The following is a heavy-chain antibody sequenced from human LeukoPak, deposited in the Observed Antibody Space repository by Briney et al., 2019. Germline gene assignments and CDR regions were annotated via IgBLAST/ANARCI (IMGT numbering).Heavy chain of an antibody. CDR3: ARDGYDFWSGYRPSYYFDY. V-gene: IGHV4-38-2*02. CDR1: GYSISSGYY. CDR2: IYHSGIT. J-gene: IGHJ4*02. Sequence: SETLSLTCTVSGYSISSGYYWGWIRQPPGKGLEWIGSIYHSGITYYNPSLKSRVTISVDTSKNQFSPKLSSVTAADTAVHYCARDGYDFWSGYRPSYYFDYWGQGTLVTVSS. D-gene: IGHD3-3*01.